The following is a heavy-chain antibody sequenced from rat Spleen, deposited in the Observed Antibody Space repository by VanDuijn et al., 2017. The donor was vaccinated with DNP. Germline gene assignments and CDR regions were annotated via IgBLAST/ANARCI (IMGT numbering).Heavy chain of an antibody. V-gene: IGHV5-58*01. CDR1: GFTFSNYW. D-gene: IGHD1-9*01. J-gene: IGHJ3*01. Sequence: EVQVVETGGGLVQPGRSLKLSCVASGFTFSNYWMFWVRQAPGKGLEWVASINPDGGSTYYPDSVKGRFTISRDNAENTVYLQMNSLRSEDTATYYCAKVRTTGIPGFAYWGQGTLVTVSS. CDR2: INPDGGST. CDR3: AKVRTTGIPGFAY.